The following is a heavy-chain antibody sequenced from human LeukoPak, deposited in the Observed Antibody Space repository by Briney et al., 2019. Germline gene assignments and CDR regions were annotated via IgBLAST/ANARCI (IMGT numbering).Heavy chain of an antibody. Sequence: PGRSLRLSCAASGFTFSSYGMHWVRQAPVKGLEWVAVIWYDGSNKYYADSVEGRFTISRDNSKNTLYLQMNSLRAEDTAVYYCARGHRSGYYLLDYWGQGTLVTVSS. V-gene: IGHV3-33*01. J-gene: IGHJ4*02. D-gene: IGHD3-22*01. CDR3: ARGHRSGYYLLDY. CDR2: IWYDGSNK. CDR1: GFTFSSYG.